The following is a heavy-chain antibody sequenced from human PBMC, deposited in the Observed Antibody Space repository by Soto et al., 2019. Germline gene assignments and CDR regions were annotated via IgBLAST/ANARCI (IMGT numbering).Heavy chain of an antibody. CDR3: ARDDLSV. V-gene: IGHV4-38-2*02. CDR1: GYSISSVSS. CDR2: INHSGST. J-gene: IGHJ6*02. Sequence: SETLSLTCALSGYSISSVSSGGWIRQPPGKGLEWIGSINHSGSTYYNPSIKSRVTRSVDTSKNQFSLKLSSVTAADTAVYYCARDDLSVWGQGTTVTVSS.